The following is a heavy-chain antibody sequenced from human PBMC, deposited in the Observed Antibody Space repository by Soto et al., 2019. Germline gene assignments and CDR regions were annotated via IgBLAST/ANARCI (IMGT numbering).Heavy chain of an antibody. CDR2: ISSSSSYI. V-gene: IGHV3-21*01. CDR1: GFTFSSYS. Sequence: GGSLRLSCAASGFTFSSYSMNWVRQAPGKGLEWVSSISSSSSYIYYADSVKGRFTISRDSAKNSLYLQMNSLRAEDTAVYYCARDSLKPLYGMDVWGQGTTVTVSS. CDR3: ARDSLKPLYGMDV. J-gene: IGHJ6*02.